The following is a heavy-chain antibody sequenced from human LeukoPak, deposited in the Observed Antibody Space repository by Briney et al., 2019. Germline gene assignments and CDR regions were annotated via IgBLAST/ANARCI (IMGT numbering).Heavy chain of an antibody. Sequence: PGRSLRLSCAASGFTFDDYAMHWVRQAPGKGLEWVSGISWNSGSIGYADSVKGRFTISRDNSKNTLYLQMNSLRGEDTAVYYCAKVFGGIVVAGSDYWGRGTLVTVSS. J-gene: IGHJ4*02. V-gene: IGHV3-9*01. CDR2: ISWNSGSI. D-gene: IGHD6-19*01. CDR1: GFTFDDYA. CDR3: AKVFGGIVVAGSDY.